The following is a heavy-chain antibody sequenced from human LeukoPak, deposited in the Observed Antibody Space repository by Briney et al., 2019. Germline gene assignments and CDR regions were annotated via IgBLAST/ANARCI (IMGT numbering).Heavy chain of an antibody. CDR1: GFTFSDYY. J-gene: IGHJ6*02. CDR2: ISSSGSTI. V-gene: IGHV3-11*01. CDR3: ARYEVVVISHRYYYYGMDV. D-gene: IGHD2-15*01. Sequence: GGSLRLSCAASGFTFSDYYMSWIRQAPGKGLEWVSYISSSGSTIYYADSVKGRFTISRDNAKNSLYLQMNSLRAEDTAVYYCARYEVVVISHRYYYYGMDVWGQGTTVTVSS.